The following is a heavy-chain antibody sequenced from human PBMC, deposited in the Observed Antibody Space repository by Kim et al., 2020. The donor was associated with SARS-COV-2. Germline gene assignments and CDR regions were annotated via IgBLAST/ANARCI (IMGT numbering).Heavy chain of an antibody. CDR2: FDPEDGET. V-gene: IGHV1-24*01. D-gene: IGHD6-19*01. CDR1: GYTLTELS. Sequence: ASVKVSCKVSGYTLTELSMHWVRQAPGKGLEWMGGFDPEDGETIYAQKFQGRVTMTGDTSTDTAYMELSSLRSEDTAVYYCAAGVAVASSPDFYYYYYGMDVWGQGTTVTVSS. CDR3: AAGVAVASSPDFYYYYYGMDV. J-gene: IGHJ6*02.